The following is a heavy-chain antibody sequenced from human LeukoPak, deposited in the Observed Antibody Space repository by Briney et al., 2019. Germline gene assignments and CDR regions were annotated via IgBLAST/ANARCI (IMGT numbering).Heavy chain of an antibody. D-gene: IGHD5-18*01. CDR3: ARDRSYGRYYFDY. V-gene: IGHV3-53*01. J-gene: IGHJ4*02. Sequence: QAGGSLRLSCAASGFTVSSNYMSWVRQAPGKGLEWDSVIYSGGSTYYADSVKGRFTISRDNSKNTLYLQMNSLRAEDTAVYYCARDRSYGRYYFDYWGQGTLVTVSS. CDR2: IYSGGST. CDR1: GFTVSSNY.